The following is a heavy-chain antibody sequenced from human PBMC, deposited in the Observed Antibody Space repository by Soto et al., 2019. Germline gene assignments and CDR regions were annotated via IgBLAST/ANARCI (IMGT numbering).Heavy chain of an antibody. CDR1: GFAFRTYS. J-gene: IGHJ6*02. D-gene: IGHD2-21*02. CDR3: AKTGPYCGGDCSRYFYGMDV. CDR2: IWGSGDRT. Sequence: GGSLRLSGAASGFAFRTYSIAWVRQAPWKGLEWVSGIWGSGDRTFYADSVKGRFTISRDNSRNTLYLQMYSLTAEDTALYYSAKTGPYCGGDCSRYFYGMDVVGQGTKVTVSS. V-gene: IGHV3-23*01.